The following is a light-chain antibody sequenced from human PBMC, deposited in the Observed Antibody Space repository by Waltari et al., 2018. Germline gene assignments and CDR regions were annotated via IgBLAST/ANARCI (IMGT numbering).Light chain of an antibody. CDR2: DAS. CDR1: EDISTH. J-gene: IGKJ3*01. Sequence: DIQMTQSPSSLSASVGDRVTITCQASEDISTHLVWFQQKPGQAPKLLIFDASSLQPGVPSRFRGSGSGTHFTFTISSLQPEDFATFYCQQFHDLPFTFGPGTTVDIK. V-gene: IGKV1-33*01. CDR3: QQFHDLPFT.